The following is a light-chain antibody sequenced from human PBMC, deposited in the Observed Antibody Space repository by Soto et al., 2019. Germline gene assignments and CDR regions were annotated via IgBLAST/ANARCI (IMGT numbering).Light chain of an antibody. V-gene: IGLV2-14*01. CDR3: SSYTSSSTYV. CDR1: RSDVGGYNY. Sequence: QSVLSQAASVSGSRGQSITISCTGTRSDVGGYNYVYWHQQHPGKAPKLMVYDVTNRPSGVSDRFSGSKYGNTASLTISGLQAEDEADYYCSSYTSSSTYVFGAGTKVTVL. CDR2: DVT. J-gene: IGLJ1*01.